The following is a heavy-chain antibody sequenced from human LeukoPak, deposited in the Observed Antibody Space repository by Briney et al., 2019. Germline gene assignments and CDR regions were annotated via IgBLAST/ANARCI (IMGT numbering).Heavy chain of an antibody. CDR1: GYTFTSYY. CDR3: AREGVVPAASDAFDI. D-gene: IGHD2-2*01. Sequence: ASVKVSCKASGYTFTSYYMHWVRQAPGEGLEWVGIINPSGGSTSYAQKFQGRVTMTRDTSKSTVYMELSSLRSEDTAVYYCAREGVVPAASDAFDIWGQGTMVTVSS. V-gene: IGHV1-46*01. CDR2: INPSGGST. J-gene: IGHJ3*02.